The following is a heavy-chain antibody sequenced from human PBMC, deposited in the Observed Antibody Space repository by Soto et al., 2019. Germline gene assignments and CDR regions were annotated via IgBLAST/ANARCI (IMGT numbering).Heavy chain of an antibody. CDR2: IRSKAYGGTT. J-gene: IGHJ2*01. CDR3: TRDLGSIAVADHWYFDL. V-gene: IGHV3-49*03. D-gene: IGHD6-19*01. CDR1: GLTFGDYA. Sequence: GGSLRLSCTASGLTFGDYAMSWFRQAPGKGLEWVGFIRSKAYGGTTEYAASVKGRFTISRDDSKSIAYLQMNSLKTEDTAVYYCTRDLGSIAVADHWYFDLWGRGTLVTVSS.